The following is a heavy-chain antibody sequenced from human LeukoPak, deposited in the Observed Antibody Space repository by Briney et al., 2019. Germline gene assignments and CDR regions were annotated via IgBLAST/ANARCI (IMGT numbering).Heavy chain of an antibody. CDR3: ARGASPKDAVFFDY. V-gene: IGHV4-61*02. D-gene: IGHD3-16*01. J-gene: IGHJ4*02. CDR2: VHSSGDI. CDR1: GVSITSGSYY. Sequence: PAQTLSLTCSVSGVSITSGSYYWGWIRQSAGKGLEWIGRVHSSGDIYHNAAFRSRAAVSGDASKNQFSLQLNSVTAADTAVYYCARGASPKDAVFFDYWGQGALITVSP.